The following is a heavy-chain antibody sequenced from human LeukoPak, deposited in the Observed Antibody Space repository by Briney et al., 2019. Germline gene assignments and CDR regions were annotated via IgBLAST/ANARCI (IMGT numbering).Heavy chain of an antibody. Sequence: ASVKVSCKASGYTFTGYYMHWVRQAPGQGLEWMGWINPNSGGTNYQGRVTMTRDTFISTAYMELSRLISDDTAVYYCARGGSGWFDAFDIRGQGTMVTVSS. J-gene: IGHJ3*02. CDR3: ARGGSGWFDAFDI. CDR2: INPNSGGT. V-gene: IGHV1-2*02. CDR1: GYTFTGYY. D-gene: IGHD6-19*01.